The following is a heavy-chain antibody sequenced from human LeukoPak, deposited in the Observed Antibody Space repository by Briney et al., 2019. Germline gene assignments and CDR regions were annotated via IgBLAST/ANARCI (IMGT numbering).Heavy chain of an antibody. CDR3: ARLVDTTMADY. CDR2: IYPDDSDT. CDR1: GYSFTSYW. V-gene: IGHV5-51*01. Sequence: GESRKISCKASGYSFTSYWIGWVRQMPGKGLEWMGIIYPDDSDTRYSPSFQGQVTISADKSISTACLLWSSLKASDTAMYYCARLVDTTMADYWGQGSLVTVSS. J-gene: IGHJ4*02. D-gene: IGHD5-18*01.